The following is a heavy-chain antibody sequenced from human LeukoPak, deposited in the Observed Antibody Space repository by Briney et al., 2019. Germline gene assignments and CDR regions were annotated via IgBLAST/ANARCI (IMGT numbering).Heavy chain of an antibody. Sequence: PGASVKASCKASGGTFSSYAISWVRQAPGQGLEWMGGIIPIFGTANYAQKFQGRVTITADKSTSTAYMELSSLRSEDTAVYYCARDFGGGIVVVPAARESWFDPWGQGTLVTVSS. D-gene: IGHD2-2*01. CDR3: ARDFGGGIVVVPAARESWFDP. CDR2: IIPIFGTA. V-gene: IGHV1-69*06. J-gene: IGHJ5*02. CDR1: GGTFSSYA.